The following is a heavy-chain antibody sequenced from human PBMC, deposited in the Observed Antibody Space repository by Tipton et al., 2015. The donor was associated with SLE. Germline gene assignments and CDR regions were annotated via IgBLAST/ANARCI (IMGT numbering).Heavy chain of an antibody. J-gene: IGHJ4*02. V-gene: IGHV3-74*01. CDR3: ARGPPFCGGDCFLD. CDR1: GLTFSSYW. Sequence: GSLRLSCAASGLTFSSYWMHWVRQVPGKGLVWISRINSDESITSYADSVRGRFTTSRDNANNTLYLQMSSLRVEDTAVYYCARGPPFCGGDCFLDWGQGILVIVSS. CDR2: INSDESIT. D-gene: IGHD2-21*01.